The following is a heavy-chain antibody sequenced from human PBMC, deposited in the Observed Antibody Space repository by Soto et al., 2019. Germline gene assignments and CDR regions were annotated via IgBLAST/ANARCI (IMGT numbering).Heavy chain of an antibody. Sequence: QVQLQESGPGLVKPSETLSLTCTVSGGSISSYYWSWIRQPAGKGLEWIGRIYTSGSTNYNPSLKSRVTMSVDTSKNQFSLKLSSVTAADTAVYYCARVPAGYSSSWNYYYYGMDVWGQGTTVTVSS. CDR3: ARVPAGYSSSWNYYYYGMDV. D-gene: IGHD6-13*01. V-gene: IGHV4-4*07. CDR1: GGSISSYY. CDR2: IYTSGST. J-gene: IGHJ6*02.